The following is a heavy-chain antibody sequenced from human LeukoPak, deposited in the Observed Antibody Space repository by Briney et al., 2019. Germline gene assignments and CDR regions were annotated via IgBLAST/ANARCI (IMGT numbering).Heavy chain of an antibody. CDR3: AKAKGWYGEGYFDY. D-gene: IGHD3-10*01. CDR1: GFAVSSNY. CDR2: LYPDGRT. Sequence: GGSLRLSCAASGFAVSSNYMNWVRQAPGKGLEWVSVLYPDGRTYYPDAVKGRFTISRDVSKNTLFLQMTSLRAEDTAVYYCAKAKGWYGEGYFDYWGQGTLVTVSS. J-gene: IGHJ4*02. V-gene: IGHV3-53*01.